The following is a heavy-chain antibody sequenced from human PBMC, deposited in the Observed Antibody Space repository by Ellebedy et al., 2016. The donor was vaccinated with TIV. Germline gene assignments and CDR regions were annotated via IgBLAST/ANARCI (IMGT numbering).Heavy chain of an antibody. CDR3: TRQVFRSGFHWFDP. D-gene: IGHD3-9*01. Sequence: GESLKISCQGSGYTFSNYWIAWVRQMPGKGLECMGLIYPVDSDTKYNPSFEGQVTISADKSISTAYFQWSSLKASDTAMYYCTRQVFRSGFHWFDPWGQGTLLTVSS. J-gene: IGHJ5*02. CDR2: IYPVDSDT. CDR1: GYTFSNYW. V-gene: IGHV5-51*01.